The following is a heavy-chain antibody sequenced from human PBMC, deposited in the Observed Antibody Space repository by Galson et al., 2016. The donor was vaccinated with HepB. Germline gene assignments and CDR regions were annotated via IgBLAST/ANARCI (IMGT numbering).Heavy chain of an antibody. CDR1: GGSISSSSYY. CDR3: AREYPYRAAANYGIDV. J-gene: IGHJ6*02. V-gene: IGHV4-39*07. CDR2: IYYSGST. D-gene: IGHD6-13*01. Sequence: LSLTCTASGGSISSSSYYWGWIRQPPGKGLEWIGSIYYSGSTYYNPSLKSRVTISVDTSKNQFSLKLSSVTAADTAVYYCAREYPYRAAANYGIDVWGQGTTVTVSS.